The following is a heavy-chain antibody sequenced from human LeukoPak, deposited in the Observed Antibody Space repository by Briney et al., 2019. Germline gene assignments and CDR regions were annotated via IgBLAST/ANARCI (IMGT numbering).Heavy chain of an antibody. D-gene: IGHD5-12*01. CDR2: IHPNSGGT. Sequence: ASAKVSCMASGYTFTGYYLHWVRQAPGQGLEWMGWIHPNSGGTHYAQKFQGRVTMTRDTSITTAYMELTRLRSDDTAVYYCARDMGGYSGYDYDYWGQGTLVTASS. CDR1: GYTFTGYY. V-gene: IGHV1-2*02. J-gene: IGHJ4*02. CDR3: ARDMGGYSGYDYDY.